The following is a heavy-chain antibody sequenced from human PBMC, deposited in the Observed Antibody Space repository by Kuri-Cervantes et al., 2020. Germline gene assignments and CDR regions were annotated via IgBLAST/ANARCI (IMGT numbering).Heavy chain of an antibody. V-gene: IGHV4-39*07. CDR3: ARVVDYCTTGYCYYMDV. CDR1: GGSISSSSYY. J-gene: IGHJ6*03. D-gene: IGHD3-16*01. Sequence: ESLKISCTVSGGSISSSSYYWGWIRQPPGKGLEWIGSIYYSGSTNYNPSLKSRVTISVDTSKNQFSLKLSSVTAADTAVYYCARVVDYCTTGYCYYMDVWAKGTTVTVSS. CDR2: IYYSGST.